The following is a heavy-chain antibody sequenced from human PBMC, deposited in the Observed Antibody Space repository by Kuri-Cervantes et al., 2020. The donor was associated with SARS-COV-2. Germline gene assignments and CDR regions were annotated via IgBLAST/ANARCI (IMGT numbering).Heavy chain of an antibody. J-gene: IGHJ6*03. D-gene: IGHD6-6*01. CDR2: ISSSSSYI. Sequence: GGSLRLSCAASGFTFSSYSMNWVRQAPGKGLEWVSSISSSSSYIYYADSVKGRFTISRDNAKNSLYLQMNSLRAEDTAVYYCARSQREQLDYYYYYMDVWGKGTTVTVSS. V-gene: IGHV3-21*01. CDR1: GFTFSSYS. CDR3: ARSQREQLDYYYYYMDV.